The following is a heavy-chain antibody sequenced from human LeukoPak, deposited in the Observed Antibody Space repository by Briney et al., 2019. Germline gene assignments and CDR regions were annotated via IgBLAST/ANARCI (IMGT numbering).Heavy chain of an antibody. CDR1: GYTFTSYG. J-gene: IGHJ4*02. CDR3: ARGYSGYDHAPGY. CDR2: ISAYNGKT. V-gene: IGHV1-18*01. Sequence: ASVKVSCKASGYTFTSYGISWVRQAPGQGLEWMGWISAYNGKTNRAQNFQGRVTMTTDTSTSTACMELRSLRFDDTAAYYCARGYSGYDHAPGYWGQGTLVTVSS. D-gene: IGHD5-12*01.